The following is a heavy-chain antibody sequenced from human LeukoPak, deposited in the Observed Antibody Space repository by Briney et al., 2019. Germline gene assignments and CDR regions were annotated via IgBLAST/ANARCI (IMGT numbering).Heavy chain of an antibody. Sequence: PGGSLRLSCAASGFPFSTYGMPWVRQAPGKGLEWVAFIRYDGSNKSYSDSVKGRFTISRDNSKNTLYLQMNSLRVDDTAVYYCAPRVVVIAAPFDYWGQGTLVTVSS. J-gene: IGHJ4*02. CDR2: IRYDGSNK. CDR3: APRVVVIAAPFDY. D-gene: IGHD2-21*01. CDR1: GFPFSTYG. V-gene: IGHV3-30*02.